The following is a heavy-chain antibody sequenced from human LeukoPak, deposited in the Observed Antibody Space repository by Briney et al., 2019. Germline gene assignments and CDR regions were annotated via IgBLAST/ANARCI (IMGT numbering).Heavy chain of an antibody. CDR2: ISTIGIT. D-gene: IGHD1-14*01. CDR1: SGSISSSNYY. J-gene: IGHJ4*02. V-gene: IGHV4-61*02. Sequence: SQTLSLTCTVSSGSISSSNYYWSWIRQPAGGGLEWIGRISTIGITNYNPSLNSRVTISVDTSKNQFSLNLSSVTAADTAVYYCARFELFAGSAGGEGVWGQGTLVTVSS. CDR3: ARFELFAGSAGGEGV.